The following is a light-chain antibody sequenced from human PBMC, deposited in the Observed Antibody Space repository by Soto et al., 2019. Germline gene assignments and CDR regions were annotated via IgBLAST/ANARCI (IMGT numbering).Light chain of an antibody. J-gene: IGKJ5*01. CDR1: QSVSSN. Sequence: EIVMTQSPATLSASPGERATLSCRASQSVSSNFAWYQQKPGQAPRLLIYDASNRATGIPARFSGSGSGTDFTLTISSLEPEDFAVYYCQQRSNWPPITFGQGTRLEIK. V-gene: IGKV3-11*01. CDR3: QQRSNWPPIT. CDR2: DAS.